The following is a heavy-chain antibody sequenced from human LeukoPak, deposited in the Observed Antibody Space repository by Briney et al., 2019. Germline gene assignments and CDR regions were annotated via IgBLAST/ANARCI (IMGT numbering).Heavy chain of an antibody. D-gene: IGHD3-10*01. CDR1: GYTFTSYD. CDR3: ARGGSIWFGELLPVDY. V-gene: IGHV1-8*01. Sequence: ASVKVSYKASGYTFTSYDINWVRQATGQGLEWMGWMNPNSGNTGYAQKFQGRVTMTRNTSISTAYMELSSLRSEDTAVYYCARGGSIWFGELLPVDYWGQGTLVTVSS. CDR2: MNPNSGNT. J-gene: IGHJ4*02.